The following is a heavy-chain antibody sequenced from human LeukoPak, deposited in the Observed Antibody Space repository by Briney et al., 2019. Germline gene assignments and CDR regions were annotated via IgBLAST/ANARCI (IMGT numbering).Heavy chain of an antibody. CDR1: GGSISSSSYY. V-gene: IGHV4-39*01. D-gene: IGHD4-23*01. Sequence: SETLSLTCTVSGGSISSSSYYWGWIRQPPGKGLEWIGSIYYSGSTYYNPSLKSRVTISVDTSKNQFSLKLSSVTAAETAVYYCARHLYGGNHKYYYYYYMDVWGKGTTVTVSS. J-gene: IGHJ6*03. CDR2: IYYSGST. CDR3: ARHLYGGNHKYYYYYYMDV.